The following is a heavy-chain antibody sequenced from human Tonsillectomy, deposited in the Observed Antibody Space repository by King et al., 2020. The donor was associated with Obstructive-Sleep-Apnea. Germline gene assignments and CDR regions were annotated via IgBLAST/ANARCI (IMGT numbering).Heavy chain of an antibody. CDR2: IVPTLGTP. Sequence: QLVQSGAEAKKPGSSVKVSCKASGGTFSTYGVSWVRQAPGQGLEWMGRIVPTLGTPTYAQKFQGRVTITADKSASTVYMEVSSLRFEDTAVYYCARSREPGMIVANGYFQHWGQGTLVTVSS. D-gene: IGHD3-22*01. J-gene: IGHJ1*01. V-gene: IGHV1-69*09. CDR3: ARSREPGMIVANGYFQH. CDR1: GGTFSTYG.